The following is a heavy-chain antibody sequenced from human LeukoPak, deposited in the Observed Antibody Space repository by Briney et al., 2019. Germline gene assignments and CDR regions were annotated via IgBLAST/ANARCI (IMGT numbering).Heavy chain of an antibody. CDR1: GYTFTSYG. CDR2: IIPIFGTA. V-gene: IGHV1-18*01. Sequence: ASVKVSCKASGYTFTSYGISWVRQAPGQGLEWMGGIIPIFGTANYAQKFQGRVTMTTDTSTSTAYMELRSLRSDDTAVYYCARVDFRVAGAIDYWGQGTLVTVSS. CDR3: ARVDFRVAGAIDY. D-gene: IGHD6-19*01. J-gene: IGHJ4*02.